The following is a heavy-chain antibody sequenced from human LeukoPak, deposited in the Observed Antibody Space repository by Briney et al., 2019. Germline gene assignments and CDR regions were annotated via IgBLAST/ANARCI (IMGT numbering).Heavy chain of an antibody. CDR2: ISIRVSTL. CDR3: ARGWELLDS. J-gene: IGHJ4*02. V-gene: IGHV3-48*03. Sequence: PGGSLRLSCVASGFIFCNYEMNWVRQAPGKGLEWVSYISIRVSTLYYADSVRGRFTVSRDNAKNSLYLQMNSLRAEDTAIYYCARGWELLDSWGQGTLVTVSS. D-gene: IGHD1-26*01. CDR1: GFIFCNYE.